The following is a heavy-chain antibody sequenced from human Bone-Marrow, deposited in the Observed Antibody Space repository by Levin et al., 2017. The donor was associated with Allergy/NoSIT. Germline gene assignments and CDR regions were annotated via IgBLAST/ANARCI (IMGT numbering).Heavy chain of an antibody. J-gene: IGHJ4*02. Sequence: PGGSLRLSCAASGFTFSVYGMSWVRQAPGKGLESVSHISNNGDVTYYADSVKGRFTISRDNSKNMLYLQMNSLRAEDTALYYCVRDDYYYDTSGYYYPPFDHWGQGTLVTVSS. CDR1: GFTFSVYG. V-gene: IGHV3-23*01. CDR2: ISNNGDVT. CDR3: VRDDYYYDTSGYYYPPFDH. D-gene: IGHD3-22*01.